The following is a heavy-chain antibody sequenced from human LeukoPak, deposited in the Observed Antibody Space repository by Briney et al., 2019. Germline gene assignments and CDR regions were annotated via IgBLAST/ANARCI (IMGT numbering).Heavy chain of an antibody. CDR2: INARGTT. CDR1: GGSISSGSYY. CDR3: TRLALPDVGGAFEN. V-gene: IGHV4-61*02. D-gene: IGHD3-3*01. Sequence: PSQTLSLTCTVSGGSISSGSYYWSWIRQPAGKGLEWIARINARGTTTYNPSLRSRVTISIDTSRNQFSLQLSSVTAADTAMYYCTRLALPDVGGAFENWGQGTRVTVSS. J-gene: IGHJ3*02.